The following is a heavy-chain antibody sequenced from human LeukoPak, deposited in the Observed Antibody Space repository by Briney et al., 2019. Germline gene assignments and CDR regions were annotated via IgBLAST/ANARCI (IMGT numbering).Heavy chain of an antibody. CDR2: IYYSGST. V-gene: IGHV4-39*01. J-gene: IGHJ5*02. Sequence: PSETLSLTCTVSGGSISSSSYYWGWIRQPPGKGLEWIGSIYYSGSTYYSPSLKSRVTISVDTSKNQFSLKLSSVTAADTAVYYCARHRPRGWFDPWGQGTLVTVSS. CDR3: ARHRPRGWFDP. CDR1: GGSISSSSYY. D-gene: IGHD6-6*01.